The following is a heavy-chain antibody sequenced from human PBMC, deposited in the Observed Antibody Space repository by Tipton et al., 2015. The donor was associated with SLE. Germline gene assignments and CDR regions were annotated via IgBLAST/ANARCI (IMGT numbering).Heavy chain of an antibody. CDR2: IYHSGST. Sequence: TLSLTCAVYGGSFSGYYWGWIRQPPGKGLEWIGSIYHSGSTYYNPSLKSRVTISVDTSKNQFSLKLSSVTAADTAVYYCARDELPPGAFDIWGQGTMVTVSS. CDR1: GGSFSGYY. D-gene: IGHD2-15*01. CDR3: ARDELPPGAFDI. V-gene: IGHV4-38-2*02. J-gene: IGHJ3*02.